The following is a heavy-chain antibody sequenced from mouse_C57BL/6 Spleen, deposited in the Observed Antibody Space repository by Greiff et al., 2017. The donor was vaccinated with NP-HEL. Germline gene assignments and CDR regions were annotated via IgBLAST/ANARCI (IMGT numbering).Heavy chain of an antibody. D-gene: IGHD1-1*01. Sequence: EVQVVESGPGLVKPSQSLSLTCSVTGYSITSGYYWNWIRQFPGNKLEWLGYISYDGSHNYNPSLKNRISITRDTSKNHFVLKLNSVTTEDTATYYCARDSPTVVAPYYYAMDYWGQGTSVTVSS. V-gene: IGHV3-6*01. CDR3: ARDSPTVVAPYYYAMDY. CDR1: GYSITSGYY. J-gene: IGHJ4*01. CDR2: ISYDGSH.